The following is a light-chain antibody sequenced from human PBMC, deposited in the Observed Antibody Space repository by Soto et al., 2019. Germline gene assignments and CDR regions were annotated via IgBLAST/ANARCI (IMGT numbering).Light chain of an antibody. CDR2: AAS. CDR3: QQANSFPIT. V-gene: IGKV1-12*01. J-gene: IGKJ5*01. CDR1: QGIGSW. Sequence: DIQMTQSPSSVSASVGDGVTITCRASQGIGSWLAWYQQKPGKAPKLLIYAASSLQSGVPSRFSGSGSGTDFTLAISSLLPEDFANYYCQQANSFPITFGQGTRLEIK.